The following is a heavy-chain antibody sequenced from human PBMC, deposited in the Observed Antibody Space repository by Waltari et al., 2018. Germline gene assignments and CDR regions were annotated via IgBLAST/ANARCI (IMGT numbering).Heavy chain of an antibody. J-gene: IGHJ6*02. D-gene: IGHD6-6*01. Sequence: QVQLVQSGAEVKKPGASVKVSCKASGYTFTGYYMHWVRQAPGQGLEWMGRINPNSGGTNYAQKFQGRVTMTRDTSISTAYMELSRLRSDDTAVYYCARAVAARPYYYYGMDVWGQGTTVTVSS. V-gene: IGHV1-2*06. CDR3: ARAVAARPYYYYGMDV. CDR2: INPNSGGT. CDR1: GYTFTGYY.